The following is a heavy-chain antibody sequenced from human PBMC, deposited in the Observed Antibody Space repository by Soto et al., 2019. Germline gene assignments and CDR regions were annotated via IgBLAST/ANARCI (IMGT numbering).Heavy chain of an antibody. J-gene: IGHJ4*02. CDR1: GGSISSSYW. CDR2: IYHGGTT. V-gene: IGHV4-4*02. D-gene: IGHD3-3*01. CDR3: VSSLNYDFWRDGGRHFYFDY. Sequence: QVQLQESGPGLVKPSGTLSLTCAVSGGSISSSYWWNWVRQTPRGGLEWIGKIYHGGTTNYNPSLKNRVTISVDKSKNQVSLKLTSVTAAATAMYYCVSSLNYDFWRDGGRHFYFDYWGRGILATVSS.